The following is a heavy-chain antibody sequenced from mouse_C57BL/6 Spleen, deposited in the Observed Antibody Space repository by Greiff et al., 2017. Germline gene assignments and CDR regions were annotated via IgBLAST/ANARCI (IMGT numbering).Heavy chain of an antibody. CDR2: IYPGDGDT. CDR1: GYAFSSYW. Sequence: VKLQQSGAELVKPGASVKISCKASGYAFSSYWMNWVKQRPGKGLEWIGQIYPGDGDTNYNGKFKGKATLTADKSSSTAYMQLSSLTSEDSAVYFCARGDDSPGSAMDDWGQGTSVTVSS. CDR3: ARGDDSPGSAMDD. V-gene: IGHV1-80*01. D-gene: IGHD2-4*01. J-gene: IGHJ4*01.